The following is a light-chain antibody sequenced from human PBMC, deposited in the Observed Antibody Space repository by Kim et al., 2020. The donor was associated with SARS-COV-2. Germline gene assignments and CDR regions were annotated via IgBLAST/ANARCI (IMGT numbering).Light chain of an antibody. Sequence: GQSITISCTGGNSDIGKYNTVAWHQQHPRKTPKLILFHVSSRPSWISNRFSGSKSGNTASLTISGLQPDDEADYYCSSYISSTSLVFGGGTKVTVL. CDR3: SSYISSTSLV. CDR2: HVS. V-gene: IGLV2-14*03. CDR1: NSDIGKYNT. J-gene: IGLJ2*01.